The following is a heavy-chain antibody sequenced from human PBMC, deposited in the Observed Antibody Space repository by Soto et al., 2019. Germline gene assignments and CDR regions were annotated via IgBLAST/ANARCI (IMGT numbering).Heavy chain of an antibody. CDR1: GGSFSGYY. J-gene: IGHJ4*02. V-gene: IGHV4-34*01. Sequence: SETLSLTCAVYGGSFSGYYWSWIRQPPGKGLEWIGEINHSGSTNYNPSLKSRVTISVDTSKNQFSLKLSSVTAADTAVYYCASWIAAAGTGYYFDYWGQGTLVTVSS. CDR3: ASWIAAAGTGYYFDY. CDR2: INHSGST. D-gene: IGHD6-13*01.